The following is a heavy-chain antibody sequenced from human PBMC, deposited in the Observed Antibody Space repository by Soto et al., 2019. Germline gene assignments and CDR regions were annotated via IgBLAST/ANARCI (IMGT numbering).Heavy chain of an antibody. CDR3: AGTYGYGGYFDY. CDR1: GFTFSSYG. V-gene: IGHV3-30*03. J-gene: IGHJ4*02. CDR2: ISYDGSNK. Sequence: GGSLRLSCAAYGFTFSSYGMHWVRQAPGKGLEWVAVISYDGSNKYYADSVKGRFTISRDNSKNTLNLQMNSLRTEDSAVYYCAGTYGYGGYFDYWGQGTLVTVSS. D-gene: IGHD5-18*01.